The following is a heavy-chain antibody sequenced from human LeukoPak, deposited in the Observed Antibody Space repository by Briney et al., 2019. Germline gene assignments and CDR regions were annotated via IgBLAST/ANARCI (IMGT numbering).Heavy chain of an antibody. V-gene: IGHV3-7*01. Sequence: GGSLRLSCAASGFSFSTHWMSWVRQAPGKGLEWVANIKQDGSEKFYVDSVKGRFTISRDNAQNSLSLQMSSLRVEDTAVYYCVREGYIYGLHHGDYFDYWGQGTLVTVSS. CDR3: VREGYIYGLHHGDYFDY. CDR1: GFSFSTHW. D-gene: IGHD5-18*01. CDR2: IKQDGSEK. J-gene: IGHJ4*02.